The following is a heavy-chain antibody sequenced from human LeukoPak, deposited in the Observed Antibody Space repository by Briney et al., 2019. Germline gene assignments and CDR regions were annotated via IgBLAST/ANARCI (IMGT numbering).Heavy chain of an antibody. V-gene: IGHV4-34*01. D-gene: IGHD6-25*01. Sequence: SETLSLTCTVSGGSINRDYWSWIRQPPGKGLEWVGEIHPSGSTSFNPSLESRVSISKDTSKNQFSLKLTSVTAADTAVYYCSRGSDESKTGDYWGQGTLVTASS. CDR1: GGSINRDY. CDR3: SRGSDESKTGDY. CDR2: IHPSGST. J-gene: IGHJ4*02.